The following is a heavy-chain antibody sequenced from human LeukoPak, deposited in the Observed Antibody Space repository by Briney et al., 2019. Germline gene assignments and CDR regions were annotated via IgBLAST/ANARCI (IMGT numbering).Heavy chain of an antibody. CDR2: INHSGST. CDR3: ARTYYYGSGN. D-gene: IGHD3-10*01. CDR1: GGSISSYY. J-gene: IGHJ4*02. V-gene: IGHV4-34*01. Sequence: NPSETLSLTCTVSGGSISSYYWSWIRQPPGKGLEWIGEINHSGSTNYNPSLKSRVTISVDTSKNQFSLKLSSVTAADTAVYYCARTYYYGSGNWGQGTLVTVSS.